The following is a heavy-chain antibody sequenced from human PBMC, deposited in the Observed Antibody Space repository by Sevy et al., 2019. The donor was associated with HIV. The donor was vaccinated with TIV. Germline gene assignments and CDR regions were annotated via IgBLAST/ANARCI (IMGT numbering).Heavy chain of an antibody. J-gene: IGHJ6*02. D-gene: IGHD2-2*01. CDR2: IIPIFSTA. V-gene: IGHV1-69*13. CDR1: GGTFSSYA. Sequence: AAVKVSCKASGGTFSSYAISWVRQAPRQGLEWMGGIIPIFSTANYAQKFHGRVTISADESTSTAYMELSSLRSEDTAVYYCARGRYIVLVPAAMSLGQYYYYGMDVWGQGTTVTVSS. CDR3: ARGRYIVLVPAAMSLGQYYYYGMDV.